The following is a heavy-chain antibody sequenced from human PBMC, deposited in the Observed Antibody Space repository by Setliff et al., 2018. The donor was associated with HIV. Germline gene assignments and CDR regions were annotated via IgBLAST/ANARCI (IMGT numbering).Heavy chain of an antibody. D-gene: IGHD3-22*01. Sequence: ASVKVSCKASGYAFTGYYLHWVRQAPGQGLEWMGWINPSDGGAKYAHNFEGRVTMTRDTSISTFYTLYLQMNSLRTDDTAVYSCARDFSTYYSIDSWGQGTLVTVSS. V-gene: IGHV1-2*02. J-gene: IGHJ4*02. CDR2: INPSDGGA. CDR3: ARDFSTYYSIDS. CDR1: GYAFTGYY.